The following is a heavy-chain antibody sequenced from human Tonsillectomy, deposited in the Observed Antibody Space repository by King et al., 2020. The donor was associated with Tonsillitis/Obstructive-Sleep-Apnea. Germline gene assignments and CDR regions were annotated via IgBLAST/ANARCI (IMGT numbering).Heavy chain of an antibody. CDR2: VWYDGKNK. J-gene: IGHJ4*02. CDR3: ARGSLEVAAAEMYFFDY. Sequence: VQLVESGGGVVQPGRSLRLSCAASGFTFRTYGMHWVRQAPGKGLEWVAIVWYDGKNKYYADSVQGRFIISRDNSKNTLYLQMSSLRAEDTAVYYCARGSLEVAAAEMYFFDYWGQGALVTVSS. D-gene: IGHD2-2*01. V-gene: IGHV3-33*01. CDR1: GFTFRTYG.